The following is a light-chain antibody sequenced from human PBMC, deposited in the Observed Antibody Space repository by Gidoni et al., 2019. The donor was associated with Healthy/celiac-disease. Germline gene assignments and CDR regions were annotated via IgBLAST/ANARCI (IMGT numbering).Light chain of an antibody. V-gene: IGKV1-5*03. Sequence: DIQMTQSPSTLSASVGDRVTITCRASQSISSWLAWYQQKPGKAPKLLIYKASSLESGGPSRFSGSGSGTEFTLTISSLQPDDFATYYCQQYNSYPWTFGQXTKVEIK. CDR1: QSISSW. CDR3: QQYNSYPWT. CDR2: KAS. J-gene: IGKJ1*01.